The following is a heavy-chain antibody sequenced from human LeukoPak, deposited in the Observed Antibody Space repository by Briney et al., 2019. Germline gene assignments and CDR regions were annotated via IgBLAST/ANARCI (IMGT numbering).Heavy chain of an antibody. D-gene: IGHD6-13*01. Sequence: SETLSLTCTVSGGSISSSSYYWGWIRQPPGKGLEWIGSIYYSGSTYYNPSLKSRVTISVDTSKNQFSLKLSSVTAADTAVYYCVRDPGYSSTWGQGTLVTVSS. J-gene: IGHJ5*02. CDR2: IYYSGST. CDR3: VRDPGYSST. V-gene: IGHV4-39*07. CDR1: GGSISSSSYY.